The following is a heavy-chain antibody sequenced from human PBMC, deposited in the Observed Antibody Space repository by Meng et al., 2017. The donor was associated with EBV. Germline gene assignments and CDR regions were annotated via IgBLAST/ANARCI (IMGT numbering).Heavy chain of an antibody. J-gene: IGHJ4*02. D-gene: IGHD3-10*01. CDR3: ASESGRGYTPDY. CDR1: GGPFRYYA. Sequence: VQRVQSAAEVKKPGSSVKVSCKTSGGPFRYYAISWVRQAPGQGLEWLGGFLPRLGAPNYAQKFHGRVKITADESTSTHYMDLSSLRSEDTAIYYCASESGRGYTPDYWGQGTLVTVSS. V-gene: IGHV1-69*01. CDR2: FLPRLGAP.